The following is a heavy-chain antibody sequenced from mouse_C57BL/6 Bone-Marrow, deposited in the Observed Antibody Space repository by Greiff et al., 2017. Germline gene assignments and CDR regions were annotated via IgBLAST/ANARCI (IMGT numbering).Heavy chain of an antibody. CDR3: ARGDYGYDEAY. CDR1: GYTFTSYW. D-gene: IGHD2-2*01. Sequence: VQLKQPGAELVKPGASVKMSCKASGYTFTSYWITWVKQRPGQGLEWIGDIYPGSGSTNYNEKFKSKATLTVDTSSSTAYMQRSSLTSEDAAVYYCARGDYGYDEAYWGQGTLVTVSA. CDR2: IYPGSGST. V-gene: IGHV1-55*01. J-gene: IGHJ3*01.